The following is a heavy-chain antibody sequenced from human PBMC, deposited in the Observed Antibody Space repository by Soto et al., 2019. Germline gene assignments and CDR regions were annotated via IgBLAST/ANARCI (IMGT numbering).Heavy chain of an antibody. V-gene: IGHV4-34*01. CDR3: AKLPNSGSYFEY. Sequence: SETLSLTCAVYGGSFSGYYWSWIRQPPGKGLEWIGEINHSGRTNYNPSLKSRVTISVDTSKNQFSLKLNSVTAADTAVYYCAKLPNSGSYFEYWGQGTLVTVSS. J-gene: IGHJ4*02. D-gene: IGHD1-26*01. CDR2: INHSGRT. CDR1: GGSFSGYY.